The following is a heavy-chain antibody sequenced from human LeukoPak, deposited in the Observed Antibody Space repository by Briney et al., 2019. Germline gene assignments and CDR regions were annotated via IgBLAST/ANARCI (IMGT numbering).Heavy chain of an antibody. V-gene: IGHV1-8*01. D-gene: IGHD3-22*01. CDR1: GYTFTSYD. CDR2: MNPNSGNT. Sequence: ASVKVSCKASGYTFTSYDINWVRQATGQGLEWMGWMNPNSGNTGYAQKLQGRVTMTRNTSISTAYMELSSLRSEDTAVYYCASYYDSSGFDYWGQGTLVTVSS. J-gene: IGHJ4*02. CDR3: ASYYDSSGFDY.